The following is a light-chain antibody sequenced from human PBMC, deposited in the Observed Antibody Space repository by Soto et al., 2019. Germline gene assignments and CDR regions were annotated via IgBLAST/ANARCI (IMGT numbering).Light chain of an antibody. V-gene: IGLV1-40*01. J-gene: IGLJ3*02. Sequence: QSVLTQPPSVSGAPGQRVTISCTGNSSNIGAGYDVHWYRQVPGTAPKLLIYINSNRPSGVPDRFSGSKSGTSASLAITGLQAEDEADYYCQSYDSSLSGSVFGGGTKLTV. CDR1: SSNIGAGYD. CDR3: QSYDSSLSGSV. CDR2: INS.